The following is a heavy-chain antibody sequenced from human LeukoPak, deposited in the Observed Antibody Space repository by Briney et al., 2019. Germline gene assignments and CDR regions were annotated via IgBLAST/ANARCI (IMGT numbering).Heavy chain of an antibody. CDR2: ISRSGGST. CDR3: AKAPRFGDHATEYYYYYMDV. D-gene: IGHD3-3*01. V-gene: IGHV3-23*01. J-gene: IGHJ6*03. Sequence: GGSLRLSCAASGFTFSNYAMNWVRQAPGKGLEWVSSISRSGGSTFYADSVKGRFTISRDNSKNTLYLQMNSLRAEDTAVYYRAKAPRFGDHATEYYYYYMDVWGKGTTVTVSS. CDR1: GFTFSNYA.